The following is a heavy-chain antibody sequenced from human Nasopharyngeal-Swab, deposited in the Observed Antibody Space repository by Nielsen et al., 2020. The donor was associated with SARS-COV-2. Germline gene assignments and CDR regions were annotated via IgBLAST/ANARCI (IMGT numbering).Heavy chain of an antibody. D-gene: IGHD6-13*01. CDR2: IWYDGSNK. CDR1: GFTFSSYG. J-gene: IGHJ5*02. Sequence: GESLKISCAASGFTFSSYGMHWVRQAPGKGPEWVAVIWYDGSNKYYADSVKGRFTISRDNSKNTLYLQMNSLRAEDTAVYYCAREPDSSSWSTNWFDPWGQGTLVTVSS. V-gene: IGHV3-33*01. CDR3: AREPDSSSWSTNWFDP.